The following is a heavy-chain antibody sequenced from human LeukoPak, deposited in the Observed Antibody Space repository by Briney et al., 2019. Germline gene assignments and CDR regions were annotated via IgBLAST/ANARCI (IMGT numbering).Heavy chain of an antibody. V-gene: IGHV4-59*01. D-gene: IGHD2-8*01. CDR2: IYYSRST. J-gene: IGHJ4*02. CDR3: ARVNTDDVWDYFNY. Sequence: SETLSLTCTVSGGSISSYYWSWIRQPPGKGLEWIGSIYYSRSTNYNPSLKSRVTISVDTSKNQFSPKLSSVTAADTAVYYCARVNTDDVWDYFNYWGQGTPVTVSS. CDR1: GGSISSYY.